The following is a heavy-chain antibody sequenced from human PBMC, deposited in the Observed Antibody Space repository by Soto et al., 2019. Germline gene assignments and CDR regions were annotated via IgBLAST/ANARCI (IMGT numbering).Heavy chain of an antibody. D-gene: IGHD3-16*01. CDR2: ISTYNGNT. CDR1: GYTFSNYG. V-gene: IGHV1-18*01. CDR3: SGDSGYIIEF. Sequence: DSVQVSSKASGYTFSNYGINWLRQAPGQGLEWMGWISTYNGNTNFARKLQGRVTLTTDTFTSTAYMELRSLRSDATAWGDCSGDSGYIIEFWGQGTLVTVSS. J-gene: IGHJ4*02.